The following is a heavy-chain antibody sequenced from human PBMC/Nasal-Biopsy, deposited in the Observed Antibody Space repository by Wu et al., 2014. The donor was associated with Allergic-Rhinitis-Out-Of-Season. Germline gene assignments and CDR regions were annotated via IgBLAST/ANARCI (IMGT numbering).Heavy chain of an antibody. V-gene: IGHV3-21*01. CDR2: ISGGGGIT. J-gene: IGHJ6*02. CDR3: ARGRYYGMDV. CDR1: GFKFSSYA. Sequence: RLSCAASGFKFSSYAMTWVRQTPGKGLEWVSSISGGGGITYYADSVKGRFTISRDNAKNSLYLQMNSLRAEDTAVYYCARGRYYGMDVWGQGTTVTVSS.